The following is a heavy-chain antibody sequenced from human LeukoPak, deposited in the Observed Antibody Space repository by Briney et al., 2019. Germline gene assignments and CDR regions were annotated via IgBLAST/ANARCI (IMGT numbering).Heavy chain of an antibody. CDR2: IYYSGST. CDR1: GGSISSSSYY. Sequence: SETLSLTCTVSGGSISSSSYYWGWIRQPPGKGLEWIGYIYYSGSTNYNPSLKSRVTISVDTSKNQFSLKLSSVTAADTAVYYCARRGGIWFGELRASTWFDPWGQGTLVTVSS. CDR3: ARRGGIWFGELRASTWFDP. V-gene: IGHV4-61*05. D-gene: IGHD3-10*01. J-gene: IGHJ5*02.